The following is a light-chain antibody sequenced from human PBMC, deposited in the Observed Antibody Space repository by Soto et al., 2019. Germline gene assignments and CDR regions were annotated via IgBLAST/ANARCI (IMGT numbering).Light chain of an antibody. CDR3: CSYAGSSTYV. Sequence: QSALTQPASVSGSPGQSITISCTGTSSDLGRYNLVSWYQQHPGKAPKLMIYEVSKRPSGVSDRFSGSKSGNTASLTISGLQAEDEADYYCCSYAGSSTYVFGTGTKLTVL. J-gene: IGLJ1*01. V-gene: IGLV2-23*02. CDR2: EVS. CDR1: SSDLGRYNL.